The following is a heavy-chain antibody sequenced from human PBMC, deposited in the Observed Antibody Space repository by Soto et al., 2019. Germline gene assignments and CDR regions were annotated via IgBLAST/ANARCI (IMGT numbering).Heavy chain of an antibody. Sequence: GGSLRLSCAASGFTFSSYSMNWVRQAPGKGLEWVSSISSSSSYIYYADSVKGRFTISRDNAKNSLYLQMNSLRAEDTAVYYCARGVSGRLYRSSSGPDYWGQGTLVTVSS. CDR3: ARGVSGRLYRSSSGPDY. CDR2: ISSSSSYI. V-gene: IGHV3-21*01. J-gene: IGHJ4*02. CDR1: GFTFSSYS. D-gene: IGHD6-6*01.